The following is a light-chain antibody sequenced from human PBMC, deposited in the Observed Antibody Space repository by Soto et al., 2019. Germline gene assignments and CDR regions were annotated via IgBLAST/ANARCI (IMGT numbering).Light chain of an antibody. CDR3: QQYNSYSSYT. Sequence: DIQMTQSPSTLSASAGDRVTITCRASQSISSWLAWYQQKPGKAPKLLIYKASSLESGVPLRFSGSGSGTEFTLTISSLQPDDFATYYCQQYNSYSSYTFGQGTKLEIK. CDR2: KAS. V-gene: IGKV1-5*03. J-gene: IGKJ2*01. CDR1: QSISSW.